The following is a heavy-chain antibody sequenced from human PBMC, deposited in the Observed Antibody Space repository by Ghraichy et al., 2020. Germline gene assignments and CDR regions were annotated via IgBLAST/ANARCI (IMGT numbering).Heavy chain of an antibody. D-gene: IGHD3-9*01. Sequence: GESLNISCKGSGYSFTSYWIGWVRQMPGKGLEWMGIIYPGDSDTRYSPSFQGQVTISADKSISTAYLQWSSLKASDTAMYYCARSATTYYYILTGYWEYYYGMDVWGQGTTVTVSS. CDR3: ARSATTYYYILTGYWEYYYGMDV. CDR2: IYPGDSDT. V-gene: IGHV5-51*01. J-gene: IGHJ6*02. CDR1: GYSFTSYW.